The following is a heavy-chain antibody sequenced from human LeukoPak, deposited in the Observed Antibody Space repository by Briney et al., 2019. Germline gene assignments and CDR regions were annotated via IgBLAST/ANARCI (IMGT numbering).Heavy chain of an antibody. V-gene: IGHV3-74*01. CDR3: AKVPYYYGSGSYPHY. CDR2: INSDGSST. D-gene: IGHD3-10*01. CDR1: GFTFSSYW. Sequence: GGSLRLSCAASGFTFSSYWMHWVRQAPGKGLVWVSRINSDGSSTSYADSVKGRFTISRDNSKNTLYLQMNSLRAEDTAVYYCAKVPYYYGSGSYPHYWGQGTLVTVSS. J-gene: IGHJ4*02.